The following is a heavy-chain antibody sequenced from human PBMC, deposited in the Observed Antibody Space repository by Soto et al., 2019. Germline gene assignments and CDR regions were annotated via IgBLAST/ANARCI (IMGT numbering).Heavy chain of an antibody. CDR3: ATRITVFGLLIPPFYP. Sequence: NPYIRSPVNGEADTGYHSHWIRPAPGEGLEWIGEINHTGGTHYNPSLKSRVTMSVDTSKNQFSLRLSSVTAADTAIYYCATRITVFGLLIPPFYPWGHVTQVTDS. J-gene: IGHJ5*02. CDR2: INHTGGT. D-gene: IGHD3-3*01. CDR1: GEADTGYH. V-gene: IGHV4-34*01.